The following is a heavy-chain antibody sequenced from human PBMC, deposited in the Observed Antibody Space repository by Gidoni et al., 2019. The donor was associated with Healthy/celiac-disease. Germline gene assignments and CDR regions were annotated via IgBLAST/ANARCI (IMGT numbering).Heavy chain of an antibody. J-gene: IGHJ5*02. CDR1: GFTCSSYS. CDR2: ISSSSSYI. D-gene: IGHD4-17*01. Sequence: EVQLVESGGGLVRPGGSLRLSYAASGFTCSSYSMNWVRQAPGKGLEWVSSISSSSSYIYYADSVKGRFTISRDNAKNSLYLQMNSLRAEDTAVYYCARDPAVTMIWSWFDPWGQGTLVTVSS. V-gene: IGHV3-21*01. CDR3: ARDPAVTMIWSWFDP.